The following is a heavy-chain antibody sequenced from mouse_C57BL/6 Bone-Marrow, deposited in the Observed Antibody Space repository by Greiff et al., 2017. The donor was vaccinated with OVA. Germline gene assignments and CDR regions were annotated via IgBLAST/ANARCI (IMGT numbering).Heavy chain of an antibody. D-gene: IGHD1-1*01. CDR2: IYPSDSET. V-gene: IGHV1-61*01. Sequence: QVQLQQPGAELVRPGSSVKLSCKASGYTFTSYWMDWVKQRPGQGLEWIGNIYPSDSETHYNQKFKDKATLTVDKSSSTAYMQLSSLTSEDSAVYYCARSKVYYGSSSWFAYWGQGTLVTVSA. CDR3: ARSKVYYGSSSWFAY. J-gene: IGHJ3*01. CDR1: GYTFTSYW.